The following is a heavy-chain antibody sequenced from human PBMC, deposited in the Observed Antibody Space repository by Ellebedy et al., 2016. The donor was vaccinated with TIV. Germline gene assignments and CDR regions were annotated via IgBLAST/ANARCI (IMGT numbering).Heavy chain of an antibody. CDR1: GGSISRYF. V-gene: IGHV4-59*01. Sequence: MPSETLSLTCSVSGGSISRYFWSWLRQPPGQGLQWIAYVHPTGTTNFLPSLKSRVTISLDTSNSQFSLKMTSVTAADTAIYFCARMPIYNASFGWFDPWGQGTLVAVSS. CDR2: VHPTGTT. J-gene: IGHJ5*02. CDR3: ARMPIYNASFGWFDP. D-gene: IGHD1-1*01.